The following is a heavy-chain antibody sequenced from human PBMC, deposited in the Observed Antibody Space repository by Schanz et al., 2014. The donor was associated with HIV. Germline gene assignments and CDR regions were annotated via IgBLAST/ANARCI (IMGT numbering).Heavy chain of an antibody. CDR2: MNPNSGNT. V-gene: IGHV1-8*01. D-gene: IGHD2-15*01. Sequence: QVQLVQSGAEVTKPGASVKVSCTASGYTFTSYDIHWVRQATGQGLEWMGWMNPNSGNTGYAQKFQGRVTMTRDTSISTTYMELSSLRSEDTAVYYCARVASAVDGADYGMDVWGQGIMVTVSS. CDR3: ARVASAVDGADYGMDV. CDR1: GYTFTSYD. J-gene: IGHJ6*02.